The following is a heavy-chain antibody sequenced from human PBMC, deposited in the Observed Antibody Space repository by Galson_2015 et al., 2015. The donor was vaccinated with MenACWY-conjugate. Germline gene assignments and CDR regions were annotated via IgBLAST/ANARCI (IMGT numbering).Heavy chain of an antibody. D-gene: IGHD6-13*01. Sequence: SLRLSCAASGFTFSSYAMSWVRQAPGKGLEWVSAISGSGGSTYYADSVKGRFTISRDNSKNTLYLQMNSLRAEDTAVYYCAKGLGKSYSSSWYSQGGSYANAGAFDIWGQGTMVTVSS. J-gene: IGHJ3*02. CDR2: ISGSGGST. V-gene: IGHV3-23*01. CDR1: GFTFSSYA. CDR3: AKGLGKSYSSSWYSQGGSYANAGAFDI.